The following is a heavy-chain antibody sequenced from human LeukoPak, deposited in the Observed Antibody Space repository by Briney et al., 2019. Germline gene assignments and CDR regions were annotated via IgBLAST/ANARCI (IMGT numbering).Heavy chain of an antibody. CDR2: ISSSSGTI. D-gene: IGHD4-17*01. J-gene: IGHJ4*02. CDR1: GFTFSSYA. Sequence: GGSLRLSCAASGFTFSSYAMSWVRQAPGKGLEWVSYISSSSGTIYYADSVKGRFTISRDNAKNSLYLQMNTLRAEDTAVYYGARVDYGDYSGEDYWGQGTLVTVSS. CDR3: ARVDYGDYSGEDY. V-gene: IGHV3-48*04.